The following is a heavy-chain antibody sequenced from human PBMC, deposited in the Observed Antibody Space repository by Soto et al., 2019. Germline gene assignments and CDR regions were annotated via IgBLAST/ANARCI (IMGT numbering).Heavy chain of an antibody. Sequence: PSETLSLTCTVSGGPISSYYWSWIRPPPGKGLEWIGYIYYSGSTNHNPSLKSRVTISVDTSKNQFSLKLSSVTAADADVYYCARGGKYFLWFGELLTEGGDYYYYGMDVWGQGTTVTVSS. CDR1: GGPISSYY. V-gene: IGHV4-59*01. D-gene: IGHD3-10*01. J-gene: IGHJ6*02. CDR3: ARGGKYFLWFGELLTEGGDYYYYGMDV. CDR2: IYYSGST.